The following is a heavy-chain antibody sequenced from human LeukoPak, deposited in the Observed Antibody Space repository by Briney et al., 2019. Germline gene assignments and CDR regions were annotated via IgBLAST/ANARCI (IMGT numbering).Heavy chain of an antibody. D-gene: IGHD3-22*01. V-gene: IGHV3-74*01. CDR1: GFSFSSYW. CDR3: ARAPSEIGGYYPEYFRH. CDR2: IKSDGKT. Sequence: PGGSLRLSCAASGFSFSSYWMHWVRQAPGKGLVWVSRIKSDGKTNYADSVKGRFTISRDNAKNTVSPQMNSLRAEDTGVYYCARAPSEIGGYYPEYFRHWGQGTLVTVSS. J-gene: IGHJ1*01.